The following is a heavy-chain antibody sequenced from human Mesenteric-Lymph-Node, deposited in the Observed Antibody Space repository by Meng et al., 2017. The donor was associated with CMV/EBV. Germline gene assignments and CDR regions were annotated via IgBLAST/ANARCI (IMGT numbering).Heavy chain of an antibody. D-gene: IGHD6-13*01. CDR1: GGSFNNYY. Sequence: CPFYGGSFNNYYWSWIRQPPGKGLEWIGDINHSGSTNYNPSLKSRVTISVDTSKNQFSLKLSSVTAADTAVYFCARKFESAGTFDYWGQGTLVTVSS. J-gene: IGHJ4*02. V-gene: IGHV4-34*01. CDR2: INHSGST. CDR3: ARKFESAGTFDY.